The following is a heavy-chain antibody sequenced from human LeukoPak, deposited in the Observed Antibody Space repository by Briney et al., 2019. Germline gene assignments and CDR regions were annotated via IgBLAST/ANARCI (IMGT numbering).Heavy chain of an antibody. D-gene: IGHD2-21*02. CDR2: TRSKPYSYTT. V-gene: IGHV3-72*01. Sequence: PGGSLRLCCATSGCTFSDRSMDWGRKAPGKGLELVGRTRSKPYSYTTQYAACVKGSFTISRDDSQDSLHLQPNSLKPEGTAVYYCVRSVTASPTGAIWGQGTMVAVPS. J-gene: IGHJ3*02. CDR3: VRSVTASPTGAI. CDR1: GCTFSDRS.